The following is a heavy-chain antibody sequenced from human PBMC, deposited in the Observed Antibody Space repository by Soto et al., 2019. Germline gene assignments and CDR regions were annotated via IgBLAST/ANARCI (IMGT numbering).Heavy chain of an antibody. V-gene: IGHV4-59*01. CDR1: GGSIRSYY. Sequence: SETLSLTCTVSGGSIRSYYWTWIRQPPGKGLEWLGYIFYSGSTFYNPSLKSRVTISIHTSKSQFSLQLTSVTAADTAVYYCARGAADTAMVDSWGQGALVTSPQ. CDR3: ARGAADTAMVDS. J-gene: IGHJ4*02. D-gene: IGHD5-18*01. CDR2: IFYSGST.